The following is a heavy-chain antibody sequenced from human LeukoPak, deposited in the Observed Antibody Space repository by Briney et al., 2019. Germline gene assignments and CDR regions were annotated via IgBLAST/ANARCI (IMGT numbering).Heavy chain of an antibody. V-gene: IGHV3-7*03. D-gene: IGHD5-18*01. CDR1: GFTFSSYW. CDR3: ARAPRSGYSYGYDYYYGMDV. Sequence: GGSLRLSCAASGFTFSSYWMSWVRQAPGKGLEWVANIKQDGSEKYYVDSVKGRFTISRDNAKNSLYLQMNSLRAEDTAVYYCARAPRSGYSYGYDYYYGMDVWGQGTMVTVSS. J-gene: IGHJ6*02. CDR2: IKQDGSEK.